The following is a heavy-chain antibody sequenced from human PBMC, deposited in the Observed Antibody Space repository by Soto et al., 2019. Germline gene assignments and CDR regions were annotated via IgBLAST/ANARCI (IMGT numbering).Heavy chain of an antibody. CDR3: ARLDMVRGVEYAFDI. CDR1: GGSISSSSYY. CDR2: IYYSGST. D-gene: IGHD3-10*01. V-gene: IGHV4-39*01. Sequence: SETLSLTCTVSGGSISSSSYYWGWIRQPPGKGLEWIGSIYYSGSTYYNPSLKSRVTISVDTSKNQFSLKLSSVTAADTAVYYCARLDMVRGVEYAFDIWGQGTMVTVSS. J-gene: IGHJ3*02.